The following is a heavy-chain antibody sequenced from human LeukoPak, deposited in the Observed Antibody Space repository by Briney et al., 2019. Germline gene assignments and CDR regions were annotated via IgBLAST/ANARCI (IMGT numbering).Heavy chain of an antibody. D-gene: IGHD2-2*01. CDR1: GYTFTGYY. V-gene: IGHV1-2*02. CDR3: ARVLRQYQLLLGY. J-gene: IGHJ4*02. Sequence: ASVKVSCKASGYTFTGYYMHWVRQAPGQGLEWMGWINPNSGGTNYAQKFQGRVTRTRHTSISTAYMELSRLRPDDTAVYYCARVLRQYQLLLGYWGQGTLVTVSS. CDR2: INPNSGGT.